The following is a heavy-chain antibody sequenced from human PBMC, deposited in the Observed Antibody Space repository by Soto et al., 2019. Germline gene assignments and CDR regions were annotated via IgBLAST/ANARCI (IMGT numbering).Heavy chain of an antibody. D-gene: IGHD3-22*01. J-gene: IGHJ3*02. CDR1: GFTFSSYA. V-gene: IGHV3-23*01. CDR2: ISGSGGST. CDR3: AKDQRGVDYYDSSGI. Sequence: GGSLRLSFAAPGFTFSSYAMSWVRQAPGEGLEWVSAISGSGGSTYYADSVKGRFTISRDNSKNTLYLQMNSLRAEDTAVYYCAKDQRGVDYYDSSGIWGQGTMVTVSS.